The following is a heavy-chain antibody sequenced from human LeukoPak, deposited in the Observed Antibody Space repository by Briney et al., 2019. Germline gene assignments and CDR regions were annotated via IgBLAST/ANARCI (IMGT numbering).Heavy chain of an antibody. CDR3: ARHPFTYSYGSGILAY. CDR2: IYYSGST. J-gene: IGHJ4*02. Sequence: SETLSLTCTVSGGSISSGSYYWGWIRQPPGKGLEWIGCIYYSGSTYSNPSLKSRVTISVDTPKNQFSLKLSSVTAADTAVYYSARHPFTYSYGSGILAYWGESTLLTLS. V-gene: IGHV4-39*01. D-gene: IGHD3-10*01. CDR1: GGSISSGSYY.